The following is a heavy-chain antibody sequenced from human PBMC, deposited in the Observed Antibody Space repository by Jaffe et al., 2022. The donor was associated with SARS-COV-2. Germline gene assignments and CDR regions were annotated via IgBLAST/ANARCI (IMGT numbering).Heavy chain of an antibody. Sequence: QITLKESGPTLVKPTQTLTLTCTFSGFSLSTSGVGVGWIRQPPGKALEWLALIYWDDDKRYSPSLKSRLTITKDTSKNQVVLTMTNMDPVDTATYYCAHRGGYCSGGSCDAFDIWGQGTMVTVSS. CDR3: AHRGGYCSGGSCDAFDI. CDR2: IYWDDDK. CDR1: GFSLSTSGVG. D-gene: IGHD2-15*01. V-gene: IGHV2-5*02. J-gene: IGHJ3*02.